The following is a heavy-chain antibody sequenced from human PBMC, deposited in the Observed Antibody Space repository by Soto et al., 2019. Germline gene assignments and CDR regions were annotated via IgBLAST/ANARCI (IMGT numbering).Heavy chain of an antibody. CDR3: ARGGGDIQIWFYFDY. D-gene: IGHD5-18*01. V-gene: IGHV1-46*01. Sequence: QVQLVQSGAEVKKPGASVKVSCKASGYTFTSYYMHWVRQAPGQGLEWMGIINPSGGSTSYAQKFQGRVTMTRDTSTSTVYMELSSLRTEDTAVYYCARGGGDIQIWFYFDYWGQGTLVTVSS. CDR2: INPSGGST. J-gene: IGHJ4*02. CDR1: GYTFTSYY.